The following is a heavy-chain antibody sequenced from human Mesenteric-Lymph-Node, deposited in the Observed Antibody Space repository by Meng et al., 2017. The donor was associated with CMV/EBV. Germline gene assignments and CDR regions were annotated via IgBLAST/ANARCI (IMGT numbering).Heavy chain of an antibody. CDR1: GYSFTGYS. V-gene: IGHV1-2*06. Sequence: QVQLVQSGAEVKKPGASVKVSCKASGYSFTGYSIHWVRQAPGQGLEWMGRISPNTGDTIYEENFQGRVTMTRDTSINTAYMEPSSLTSDDTAVYYCGRGQQTFDPWGQGTLVTVSS. D-gene: IGHD1-1*01. CDR2: ISPNTGDT. CDR3: GRGQQTFDP. J-gene: IGHJ5*02.